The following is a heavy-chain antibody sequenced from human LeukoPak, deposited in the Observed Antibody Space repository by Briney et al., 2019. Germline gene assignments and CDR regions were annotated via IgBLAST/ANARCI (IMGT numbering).Heavy chain of an antibody. CDR3: AKYPLVLRYFDWLLNPNYFDY. D-gene: IGHD3-9*01. J-gene: IGHJ4*02. V-gene: IGHV1-46*01. Sequence: ASVKVSCKASGYTFTSYYMHWVRQAPGQGLEWMGIINPSGGSTSYAQKFQGRVTMTRDTSTSTVYMELNSLRAEDTAVYYCAKYPLVLRYFDWLLNPNYFDYWGQGTLVTVSS. CDR1: GYTFTSYY. CDR2: INPSGGST.